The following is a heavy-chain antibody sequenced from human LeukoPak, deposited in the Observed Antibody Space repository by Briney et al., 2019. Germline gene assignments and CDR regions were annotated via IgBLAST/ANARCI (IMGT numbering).Heavy chain of an antibody. D-gene: IGHD2-2*01. CDR3: ARGASVRVVPMSYYYAMDV. CDR2: IVPISDTT. J-gene: IGHJ6*04. CDR1: GDTFSTYA. Sequence: SVKVSCKASGDTFSTYAFNWVRQAPGQVLEWTGGIVPISDTTNYAQTLQGRVTITADKSTNTVYMELSSLTSEDTGVYYCARGASVRVVPMSYYYAMDVWGEGTTVIVSS. V-gene: IGHV1-69*06.